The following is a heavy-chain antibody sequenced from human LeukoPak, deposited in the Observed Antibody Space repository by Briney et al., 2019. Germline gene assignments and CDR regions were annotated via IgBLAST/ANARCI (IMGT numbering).Heavy chain of an antibody. V-gene: IGHV3-23*01. CDR3: AKYGSSSWYFGFDI. CDR1: GFSFSSYG. Sequence: TGGSLRLSCAASGFSFSSYGMSWVRQAPGKGLEWVSGISVSGGSTYYADSVKGRFTISRDNSKSTLYLQMNSLRAEDTAVYYCAKYGSSSWYFGFDIWGQGTMVTVSS. J-gene: IGHJ3*02. CDR2: ISVSGGST. D-gene: IGHD6-13*01.